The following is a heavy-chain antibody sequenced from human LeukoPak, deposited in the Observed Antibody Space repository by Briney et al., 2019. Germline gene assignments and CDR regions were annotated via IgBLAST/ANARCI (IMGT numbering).Heavy chain of an antibody. D-gene: IGHD6-19*01. Sequence: GGSLRLSCAASGFTISNYWMNWVRQAPGKGLEWVSSISSSSSYIYYADSVKGRFTISRDNAKNSLYLQMNSLRAEDTAVYYCARDPIAVSTPGFMDVWGQGTTVTVSS. V-gene: IGHV3-21*01. CDR2: ISSSSSYI. CDR1: GFTISNYW. J-gene: IGHJ6*02. CDR3: ARDPIAVSTPGFMDV.